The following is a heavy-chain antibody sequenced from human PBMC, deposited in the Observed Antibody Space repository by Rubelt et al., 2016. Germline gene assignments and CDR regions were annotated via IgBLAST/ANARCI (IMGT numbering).Heavy chain of an antibody. CDR3: ARDYHYYDSSGYYGYYYGMDV. V-gene: IGHV3-48*02. J-gene: IGHJ6*02. CDR2: ISSGSSTI. CDR1: GFTFSSYS. D-gene: IGHD3-22*01. Sequence: EVQLVESGGGLVQPGGSLRLSCAASGFTFSSYSMNWVRQAPGKGLEWVSYISSGSSTIYYADSVKGRFTIARDNAKNSLYLQMNSLRDEDTAVYYCARDYHYYDSSGYYGYYYGMDVWGQGTTVTASS.